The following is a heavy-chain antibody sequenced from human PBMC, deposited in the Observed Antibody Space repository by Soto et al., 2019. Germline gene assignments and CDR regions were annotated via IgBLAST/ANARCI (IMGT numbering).Heavy chain of an antibody. V-gene: IGHV3-7*03. J-gene: IGHJ4*02. Sequence: GGSLRLSCEASGFTFTTSWMTWVRQAPGKGLEWVANINKDGSEKFYVDSVKGRFTISRDNAKNSLFLQMNSLRAEDTAVYYCARDRITGTTSLSFDYWGQGTLVTVSS. CDR1: GFTFTTSW. CDR3: ARDRITGTTSLSFDY. CDR2: INKDGSEK. D-gene: IGHD1-20*01.